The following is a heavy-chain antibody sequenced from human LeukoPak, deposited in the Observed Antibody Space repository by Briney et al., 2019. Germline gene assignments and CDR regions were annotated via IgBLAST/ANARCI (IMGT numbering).Heavy chain of an antibody. D-gene: IGHD6-13*01. CDR2: ISGSGGST. J-gene: IGHJ5*02. CDR3: AKDREPIGDRGRSSWYRIGGSFDP. Sequence: QAGGSLRLSCAASGFTFGSYAMSWVRQAPGKGLEWVSAISGSGGSTYYADSVKGRFTISRDNSKNTLYLQMNSLRAEDTAVYYCAKDREPIGDRGRSSWYRIGGSFDPWGQGTLVTVSS. CDR1: GFTFGSYA. V-gene: IGHV3-23*01.